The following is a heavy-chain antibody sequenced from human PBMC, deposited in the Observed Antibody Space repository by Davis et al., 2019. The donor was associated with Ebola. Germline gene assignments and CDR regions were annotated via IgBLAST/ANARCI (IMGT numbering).Heavy chain of an antibody. V-gene: IGHV4-39*01. D-gene: IGHD6-6*01. CDR1: GGSISSSSYY. CDR3: ASVYEYSSSFRPGKSQYYFDY. CDR2: IYYSGST. Sequence: PSETLSLTCTVSGGSISSSSYYWGWIRQPPGKGLEWIGSIYYSGSTYYNPSLKSRVTISVDTSKNQFSLKLSSVTAADTAVYYCASVYEYSSSFRPGKSQYYFDYWGQGTLVTVSS. J-gene: IGHJ4*02.